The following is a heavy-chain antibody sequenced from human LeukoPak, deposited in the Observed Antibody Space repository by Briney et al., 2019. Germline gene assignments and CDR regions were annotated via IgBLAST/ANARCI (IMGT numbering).Heavy chain of an antibody. J-gene: IGHJ4*02. V-gene: IGHV3-23*01. CDR2: ITGSSGST. CDR1: GFTLSSYA. Sequence: GGSLRLSCAASGFTLSSYAMSWVRQAPGKGLEWVSVITGSSGSTYYADSEKGRFTISRDNSTNTLSLQMNSLRAEDTAVYYCATQNFDYWGQGTLVTVSS. CDR3: ATQNFDY.